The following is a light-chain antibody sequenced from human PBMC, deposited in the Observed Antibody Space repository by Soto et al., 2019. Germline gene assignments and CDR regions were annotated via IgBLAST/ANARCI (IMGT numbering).Light chain of an antibody. V-gene: IGKV3-15*01. CDR1: QSVFSN. CDR2: EAS. CDR3: QQYNNWPLT. J-gene: IGKJ4*01. Sequence: EKVMTQSPVTLSVSPGERVTLSCRASQSVFSNLAWYQQKPGQAPRLLIYEASTRATGIPARFSGSGPGTDFHRTINSLQCEDCAVYYCQQYNNWPLTFGGGTKVELK.